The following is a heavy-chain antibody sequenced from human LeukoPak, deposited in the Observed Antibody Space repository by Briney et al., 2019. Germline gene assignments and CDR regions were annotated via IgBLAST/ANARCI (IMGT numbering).Heavy chain of an antibody. D-gene: IGHD1-1*01. V-gene: IGHV4-38-2*02. CDR3: TREQAGTIVDD. Sequence: SETLSLTSALSGYSVSAGYYWGWIRQSPGKGLEWIGSISHRGTTYHNPSLKSRIIISLDTSKNQFSLSLTSVTAADTATYYCTREQAGTIVDDWGQGTLVTVSS. J-gene: IGHJ4*02. CDR1: GYSVSAGYY. CDR2: ISHRGTT.